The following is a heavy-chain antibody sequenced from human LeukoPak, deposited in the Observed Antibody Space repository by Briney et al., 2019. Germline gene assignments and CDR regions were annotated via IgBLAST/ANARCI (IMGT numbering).Heavy chain of an antibody. CDR2: IWPGDSET. D-gene: IGHD2-2*02. CDR3: ARSQGLYGAADY. CDR1: GFQFTSYW. Sequence: GESLKISCKGSGFQFTSYWIGWVRQTPGKGLEWMGFIWPGDSETTYNPPFQGQVTVSADTSSSTAYLQWSSLKASDTAIYFCARSQGLYGAADYWGQGTLV. J-gene: IGHJ4*02. V-gene: IGHV5-51*01.